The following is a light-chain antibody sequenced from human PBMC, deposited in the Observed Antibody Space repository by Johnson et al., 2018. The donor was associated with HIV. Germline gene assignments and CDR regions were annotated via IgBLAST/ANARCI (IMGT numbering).Light chain of an antibody. J-gene: IGLJ1*01. CDR1: SSNIGNNY. CDR3: GTWDNSLSAGGV. V-gene: IGLV1-51*02. CDR2: ENT. Sequence: QHVLTQPPSVSAAPGQKVTISCSGSSSNIGNNYVSWYQQLPGRAPKLLIYENTKRPSGIPDRFSGSKSGTSATLGITGLQTGDEADYYCGTWDNSLSAGGVFGTGTKVTVL.